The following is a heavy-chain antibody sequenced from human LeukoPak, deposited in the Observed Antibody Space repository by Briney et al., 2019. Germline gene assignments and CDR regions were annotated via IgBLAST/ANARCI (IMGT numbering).Heavy chain of an antibody. CDR1: GITLSVYW. CDR2: IKQDGSEK. CDR3: ARSGSGYFDY. J-gene: IGHJ4*02. V-gene: IGHV3-7*01. Sequence: GGSLRLSCAASGITLSVYWMSWVRQAPGKGLEWVANIKQDGSEKYYRDSVQGRFTIPRDNAKNSLYLQMNSLRAEDTAVYYCARSGSGYFDYWGQGSLVTVSS.